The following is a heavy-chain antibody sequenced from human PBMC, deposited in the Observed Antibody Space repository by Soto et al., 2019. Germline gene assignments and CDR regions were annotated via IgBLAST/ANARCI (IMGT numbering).Heavy chain of an antibody. CDR3: ARGRNLYSPSGWYNY. J-gene: IGHJ4*02. V-gene: IGHV4-34*01. CDR2: INHSGST. Sequence: QVQLQQWGAGLLKPSETLSLTCAVYGGSFSGYYWSWIRQPPGKGLEWIGEINHSGSTNYNPSLKSRVTISVDTSKNQVSLTLSSVTAADTAVYYCARGRNLYSPSGWYNYWGQGTLVTVSS. CDR1: GGSFSGYY. D-gene: IGHD6-19*01.